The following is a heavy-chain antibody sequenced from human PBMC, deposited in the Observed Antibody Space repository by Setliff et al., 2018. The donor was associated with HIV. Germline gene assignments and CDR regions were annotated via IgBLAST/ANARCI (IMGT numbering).Heavy chain of an antibody. J-gene: IGHJ4*02. CDR3: VRDDYGYNGKGFDY. D-gene: IGHD4-17*01. Sequence: SETLSLTCTVSGGSIGGFYWNWIRQSAGKGLQWIGRIYDTGSTKYNPSLKSRLTMSLDTSKNQFSLNLDSVTAADTAVFYCVRDDYGYNGKGFDYWGPGTLVTVSS. CDR1: GGSIGGFY. CDR2: IYDTGST. V-gene: IGHV4-4*07.